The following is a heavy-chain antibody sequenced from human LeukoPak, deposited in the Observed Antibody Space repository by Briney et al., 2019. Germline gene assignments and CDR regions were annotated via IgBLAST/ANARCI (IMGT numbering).Heavy chain of an antibody. D-gene: IGHD1-14*01. CDR1: GDSISSYY. J-gene: IGHJ4*02. CDR2: IYTSGST. Sequence: SETLSLTCTVSGDSISSYYWSWIRQPAGKGLEWIGRIYTSGSTNYNPSLKSRVTMSVDTSKNQFSLKLSSVTAADTAVYYCARDQNPGVYFDYWGQGTLVTVSS. V-gene: IGHV4-4*07. CDR3: ARDQNPGVYFDY.